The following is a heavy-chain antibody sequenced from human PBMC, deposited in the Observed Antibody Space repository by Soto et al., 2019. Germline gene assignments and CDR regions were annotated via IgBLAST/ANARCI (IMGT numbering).Heavy chain of an antibody. D-gene: IGHD2-21*01. J-gene: IGHJ4*02. CDR1: GFTFSSYS. V-gene: IGHV3-21*01. CDR3: ARLLTLAYCGGDCYDY. CDR2: ISSSSSYI. Sequence: EVQLVESGGGLVKPGGSLRLSCAASGFTFSSYSMNWVRQAPGKGLEWVSSISSSSSYIYYADSVKGRFTISRDNAKKSLDLQMNSLRAEDTAVYYCARLLTLAYCGGDCYDYWGQGTLVTVSS.